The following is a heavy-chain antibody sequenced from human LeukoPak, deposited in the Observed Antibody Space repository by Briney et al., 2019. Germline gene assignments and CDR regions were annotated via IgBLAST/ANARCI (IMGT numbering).Heavy chain of an antibody. D-gene: IGHD3-22*01. CDR1: GFTFSSYA. CDR2: ISYDGSNK. Sequence: GGSLRLSCAASGFTFSSYAMHWVRQAPGKGLEWVAVISYDGSNKYYADSVKGRFTISRDNSKNTLYLQMNSLRAEDTAVYYCAKITMIVVVITFIYYYYGMDVWGQGTTVTVSS. CDR3: AKITMIVVVITFIYYYYGMDV. J-gene: IGHJ6*02. V-gene: IGHV3-30-3*02.